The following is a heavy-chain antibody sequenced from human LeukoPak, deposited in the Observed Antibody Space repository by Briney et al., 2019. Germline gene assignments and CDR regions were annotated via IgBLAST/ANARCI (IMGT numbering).Heavy chain of an antibody. CDR3: ARDRPNYYGSNGHYYKLNGDC. CDR1: GFTFSSYA. Sequence: GGSLRLSCAASGFTFSSYAMSWVRQAPGKGLEWVSSITSSGAATYYADSVKGRFTISRDNSDNTLYLQMNSLRAEDTAVYYCARDRPNYYGSNGHYYKLNGDCWGQGTLVTVSS. V-gene: IGHV3-23*01. J-gene: IGHJ4*02. D-gene: IGHD3-22*01. CDR2: ITSSGAAT.